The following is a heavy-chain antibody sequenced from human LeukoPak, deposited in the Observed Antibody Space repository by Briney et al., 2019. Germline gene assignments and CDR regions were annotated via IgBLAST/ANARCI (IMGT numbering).Heavy chain of an antibody. CDR1: GFTFSSYS. D-gene: IGHD5-24*01. CDR3: ARGRDGYNLVDAFDI. CDR2: ISSSSIYI. V-gene: IGHV3-21*01. Sequence: GGSLRLSCAASGFTFSSYSINWVRQAPGKGLEWVSSISSSSIYIYYADSLKGRFTISRDNAKNSLYLQMNSLRAEDTAVYYCARGRDGYNLVDAFDIWGQGIMVIVSS. J-gene: IGHJ3*02.